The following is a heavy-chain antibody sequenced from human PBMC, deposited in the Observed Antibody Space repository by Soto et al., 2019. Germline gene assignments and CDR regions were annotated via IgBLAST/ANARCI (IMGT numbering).Heavy chain of an antibody. J-gene: IGHJ5*02. Sequence: PVGSLRLSCAASGFTFSSYAMSWVRQAPGKELEWVSAISGSGGSTYYADSVKGRFTISRDNSKNTLYLQMNSLRAEDTAVYYCAENLLRGGYPTNWFDPWGQGTLVTVAS. CDR3: AENLLRGGYPTNWFDP. V-gene: IGHV3-23*01. CDR1: GFTFSSYA. D-gene: IGHD3-22*01. CDR2: ISGSGGST.